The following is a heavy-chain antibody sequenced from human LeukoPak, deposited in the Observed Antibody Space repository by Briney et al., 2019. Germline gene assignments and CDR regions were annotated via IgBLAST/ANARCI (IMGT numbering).Heavy chain of an antibody. V-gene: IGHV4-39*01. CDR2: IYYSGST. CDR1: GGSISSSSYY. J-gene: IGHJ4*02. CDR3: ARHAGRPSTENDY. Sequence: SETLSLTCTVSGGSISSSSYYWGWIRQPPGKGLEWIGSIYYSGSTYYNPSLKSRVTISVDTSKNQFSLKLSSVTAADTAVYYCARHAGRPSTENDYWGQGTLVTVSS.